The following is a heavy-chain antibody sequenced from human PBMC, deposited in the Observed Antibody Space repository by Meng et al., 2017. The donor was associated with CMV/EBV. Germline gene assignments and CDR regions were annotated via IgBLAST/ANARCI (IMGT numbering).Heavy chain of an antibody. V-gene: IGHV3-21*01. CDR2: ISSSSSYI. CDR3: ARDDPRTSGRVCAFDI. D-gene: IGHD6-25*01. J-gene: IGHJ3*02. CDR1: GFTFSSYS. Sequence: GGSLRLSCAASGFTFSSYSMNWVRQAPGKGLEWVSSISSSSSYIYYADSVKGRFTISRDNAKNSLYLQMNSLRAEDTAVYYCARDDPRTSGRVCAFDIWGQGTTVTVSS.